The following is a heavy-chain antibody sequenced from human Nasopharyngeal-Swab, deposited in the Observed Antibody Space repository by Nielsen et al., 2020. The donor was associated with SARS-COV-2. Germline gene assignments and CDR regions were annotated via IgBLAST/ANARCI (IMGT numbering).Heavy chain of an antibody. CDR3: AKESRRLLWFGEARGY. V-gene: IGHV3-23*01. J-gene: IGHJ4*02. CDR2: ISGSGGST. D-gene: IGHD3-10*01. CDR1: GFTFSSYA. Sequence: GGSLRLSCAASGFTFSSYAMSWVRQAPGKGLEWVSAISGSGGSTYYADSVKGRFTISRDNSKNTLYLQMNSLRAEDTAVYYCAKESRRLLWFGEARGYWGQGTLGTVSS.